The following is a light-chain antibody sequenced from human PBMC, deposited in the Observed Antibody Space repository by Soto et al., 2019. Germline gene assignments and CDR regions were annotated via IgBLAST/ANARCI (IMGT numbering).Light chain of an antibody. Sequence: QSVLTQAPSASGTPGQRVTISCSGSSSNIGSNTVSWYQQVPGTAPKLLIYSNDQRPSGVPDRFSGSKSGPSASLAIGGLQSEYEADYYCAAWDGSLNGWVFGGGTKVTVL. CDR2: SND. V-gene: IGLV1-44*01. J-gene: IGLJ2*01. CDR1: SSNIGSNT. CDR3: AAWDGSLNGWV.